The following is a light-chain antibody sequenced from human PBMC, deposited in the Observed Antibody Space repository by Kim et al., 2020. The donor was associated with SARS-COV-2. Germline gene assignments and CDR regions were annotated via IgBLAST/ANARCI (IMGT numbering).Light chain of an antibody. V-gene: IGLV3-1*01. Sequence: VSPGQTASITCSGDKLGDKYACWYQQKPGQPPVLVIYQDSKRPPGIPERFSGSNSGNTATLTISGTQAMDEADYYCQAWDSSTVVFGGGTQLTVL. CDR3: QAWDSSTVV. J-gene: IGLJ2*01. CDR1: KLGDKY. CDR2: QDS.